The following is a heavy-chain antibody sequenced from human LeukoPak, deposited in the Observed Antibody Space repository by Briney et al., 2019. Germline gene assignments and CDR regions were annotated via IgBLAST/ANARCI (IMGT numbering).Heavy chain of an antibody. D-gene: IGHD4-17*01. J-gene: IGHJ4*02. Sequence: GGSLRPSCAASGFTFDDYAMHWVRQAPGKGLEWVSLISWDGGSTYYVDSVKGRFTISQDNSKNSLYLQINSLRAEDTALYYCAKDIGRGDGESPPRFFDYRGQGTLVTVSS. CDR2: ISWDGGST. CDR3: AKDIGRGDGESPPRFFDY. CDR1: GFTFDDYA. V-gene: IGHV3-43D*04.